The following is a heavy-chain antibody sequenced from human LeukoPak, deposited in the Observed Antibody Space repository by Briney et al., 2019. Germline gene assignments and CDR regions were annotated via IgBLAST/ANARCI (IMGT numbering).Heavy chain of an antibody. Sequence: SETLSLICTVSGGSIRNSYWSWIRQPAGKGLEWIGRIYSSGSAGYNPSLKSRVTMSVDTSKNQFSLRLDSVTAADTAVYYCARGAANIYYYYLDVWGNGTTVTVSS. J-gene: IGHJ6*03. CDR3: ARGAANIYYYYLDV. V-gene: IGHV4-4*07. CDR1: GGSIRNSY. CDR2: IYSSGSA. D-gene: IGHD2-15*01.